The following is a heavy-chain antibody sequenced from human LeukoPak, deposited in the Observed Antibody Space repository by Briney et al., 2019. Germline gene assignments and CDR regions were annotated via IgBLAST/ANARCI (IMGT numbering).Heavy chain of an antibody. Sequence: GGSLRLSCAASGFTFSSYAMSWVRQAPGKGLEWVSAISGSGGSTYYADSVKGRFTISRDNSKNTLCLQMNSLRAEDTAVYYCAKRDIVVVPAANIDYWGQGTLVTVSS. CDR2: ISGSGGST. D-gene: IGHD2-2*01. J-gene: IGHJ4*02. CDR3: AKRDIVVVPAANIDY. V-gene: IGHV3-23*01. CDR1: GFTFSSYA.